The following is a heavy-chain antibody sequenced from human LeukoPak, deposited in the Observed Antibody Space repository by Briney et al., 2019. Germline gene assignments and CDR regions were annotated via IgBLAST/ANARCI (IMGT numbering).Heavy chain of an antibody. CDR3: AGVAASGTALDAFDN. D-gene: IGHD6-13*01. CDR1: GYFISSGYY. Sequence: PSETLSLTCAVPGYFISSGYYWGWIRQPPGKGLEWIGSIYHSGSTYFNPSLKSRVTISVDTSKNQFSLTLSSVTAADTAVYFCAGVAASGTALDAFDNWGQGTMVTVSS. J-gene: IGHJ3*02. CDR2: IYHSGST. V-gene: IGHV4-38-2*01.